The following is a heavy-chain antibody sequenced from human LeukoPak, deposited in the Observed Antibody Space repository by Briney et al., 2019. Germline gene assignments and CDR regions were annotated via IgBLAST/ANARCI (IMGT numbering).Heavy chain of an antibody. CDR3: ARDLSDYYGSGSYRPIDAFDI. V-gene: IGHV4-34*01. J-gene: IGHJ3*02. CDR2: INHSGNP. D-gene: IGHD3-10*01. CDR1: GGSFSGYY. Sequence: SETQSLTCAVYGGSFSGYYWSWIRQPPGKGLEWIGEINHSGNPNYNPPLKSRVTISIDMSKNQFSLKLSPVTAADTAVYYCARDLSDYYGSGSYRPIDAFDIWGQGTVDSVSS.